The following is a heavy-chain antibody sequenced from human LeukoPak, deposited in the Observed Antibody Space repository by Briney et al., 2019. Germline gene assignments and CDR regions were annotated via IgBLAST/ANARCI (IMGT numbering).Heavy chain of an antibody. CDR2: MSRDGSMT. CDR1: GVTFSSHW. CDR3: ATALSSYSNTWYGD. Sequence: GGSLRLSCAASGVTFSSHWMHWDRQAPGKGLVWVSRMSRDGSMTSYADSVKGRFTISRDNAQNTLYAQMNSLRAEVTAVYYCATALSSYSNTWYGDWGQGTLVTVSS. V-gene: IGHV3-74*01. D-gene: IGHD6-13*01. J-gene: IGHJ4*02.